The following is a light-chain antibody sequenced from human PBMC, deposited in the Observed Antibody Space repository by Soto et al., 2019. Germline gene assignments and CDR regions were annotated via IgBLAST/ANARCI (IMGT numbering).Light chain of an antibody. J-gene: IGKJ1*01. Sequence: AIRMTQSPSSLSASAGDRVAIACRASPDVGRYLAWYQQKPGQAPKLLIYGASTLQSGVPSRFSGGGSGTDFTLTISFLQSEDVATYYCQHYKNYPWTFGQGTKVEIK. CDR3: QHYKNYPWT. CDR1: PDVGRY. CDR2: GAS. V-gene: IGKV1-8*01.